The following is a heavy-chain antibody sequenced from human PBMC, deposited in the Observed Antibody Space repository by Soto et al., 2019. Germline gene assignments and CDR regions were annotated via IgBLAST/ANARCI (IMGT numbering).Heavy chain of an antibody. CDR1: GYTFTGYY. Sequence: ASVKVSCKASGYTFTGYYMHWVRQAPGQGLEWMGWINPNSGGTNYAQKFQGRVTMTRDTSISTAYMELSRLRSDDTAVYYCARGDNWNYNGYYYSGMDVWGQGTTVTVSS. CDR2: INPNSGGT. D-gene: IGHD1-7*01. J-gene: IGHJ6*02. V-gene: IGHV1-2*02. CDR3: ARGDNWNYNGYYYSGMDV.